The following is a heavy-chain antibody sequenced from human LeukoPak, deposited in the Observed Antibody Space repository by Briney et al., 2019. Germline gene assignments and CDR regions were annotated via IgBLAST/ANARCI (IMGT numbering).Heavy chain of an antibody. CDR3: ARVDSINWYDSRGYFDY. J-gene: IGHJ4*02. CDR1: GGSFSGYY. D-gene: IGHD6-13*01. Sequence: ASETLSLTCAVYGGSFSGYYWSWIRQPPGKGLEWIGSIYYSGSTYYNPSLKSRVTISVDTSKNQFSLNLSSVTAADTAVYYCARVDSINWYDSRGYFDYWGQGTLVTVSS. V-gene: IGHV4-34*01. CDR2: IYYSGST.